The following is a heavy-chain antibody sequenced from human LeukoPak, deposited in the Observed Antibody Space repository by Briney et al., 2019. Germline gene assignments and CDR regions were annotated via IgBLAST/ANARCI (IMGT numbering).Heavy chain of an antibody. D-gene: IGHD6-13*01. CDR2: IIPIFGTA. CDR1: GGTFSSYA. Sequence: SVKVSCKASGGTFSSYAISWVRQAPGQGLEWMGRIIPIFGTANYAQKFQGRVTITTDESTSTAYMELSSLRSEDTAVYYCARVGVRRAGTDYYYYYMDVWGKGTTVTVSS. J-gene: IGHJ6*03. V-gene: IGHV1-69*05. CDR3: ARVGVRRAGTDYYYYYMDV.